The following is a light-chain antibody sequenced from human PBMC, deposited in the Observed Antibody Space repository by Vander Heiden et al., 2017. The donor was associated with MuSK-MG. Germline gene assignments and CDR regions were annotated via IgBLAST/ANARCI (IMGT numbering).Light chain of an antibody. CDR1: QSVLYSTNNKNY. J-gene: IGKJ1*01. Sequence: DIVMTQSPDSLAVSLGGRATINCKSSQSVLYSTNNKNYLAWYQQKPGQPPKLRIYWASTRESGVPDRFSGSGSGTDFTLTISSLQAEDVAVYYCQKYYSTPTFGQGTKVEIK. V-gene: IGKV4-1*01. CDR2: WAS. CDR3: QKYYSTPT.